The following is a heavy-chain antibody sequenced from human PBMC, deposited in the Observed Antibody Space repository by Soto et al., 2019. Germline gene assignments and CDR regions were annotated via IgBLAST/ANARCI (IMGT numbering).Heavy chain of an antibody. J-gene: IGHJ4*02. Sequence: SETLSLTCAVFGGSVSSETHFWSWIRQPPGKGLEWIGYIYHSGITNSNPSLKGRLTISVDKFTNHFSLSLASVTAADTAIYYCARDDMSGTYYFDSWGQGTRVTVSS. V-gene: IGHV4-61*03. CDR2: IYHSGIT. D-gene: IGHD1-26*01. CDR3: ARDDMSGTYYFDS. CDR1: GGSVSSETHF.